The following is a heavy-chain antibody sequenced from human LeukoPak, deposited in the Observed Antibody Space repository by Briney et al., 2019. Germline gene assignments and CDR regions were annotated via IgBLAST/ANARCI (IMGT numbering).Heavy chain of an antibody. J-gene: IGHJ4*02. CDR1: GGTFSSYA. CDR3: AKSSSRTYAHFDY. Sequence: ASVKVSCKASGGTFSSYAISWVRQAPGQGLEWMGRIIPILGIANYAQKFQGRVTITADKSTSTAYMELSSLRAEDTAVYYCAKSSSRTYAHFDYWGQGTLVTVSS. CDR2: IIPILGIA. V-gene: IGHV1-69*04. D-gene: IGHD2-2*01.